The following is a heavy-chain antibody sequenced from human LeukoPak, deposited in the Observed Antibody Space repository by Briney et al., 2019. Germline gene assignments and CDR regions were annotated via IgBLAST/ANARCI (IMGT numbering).Heavy chain of an antibody. CDR2: INKDGSTT. CDR1: EFSFSRYW. D-gene: IGHD3-10*01. Sequence: PGGSLRLSCAASEFSFSRYWMHWVRHSPGKGLVWVSRINKDGSTTTYADSVKGRFTISRDNAKNTLHLQMNSLRAEDTAVYYCARGVPPCFDPWGQGTLVTVSS. J-gene: IGHJ5*02. V-gene: IGHV3-74*03. CDR3: ARGVPPCFDP.